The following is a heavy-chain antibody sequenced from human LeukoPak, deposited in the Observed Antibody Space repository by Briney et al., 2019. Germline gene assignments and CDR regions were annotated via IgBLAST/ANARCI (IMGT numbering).Heavy chain of an antibody. V-gene: IGHV3-66*01. CDR3: AKDTVNVAGRGVYYYYYMDV. D-gene: IGHD6-19*01. Sequence: GGSLRLSCAASGFTVSSNYMSWVRQAPGKGLEWVSVIYSGGSTYYADSVKGRFTISRDNSKNTLYLQMNSLRAEDTAVYYCAKDTVNVAGRGVYYYYYMDVWGKGTTVTISS. CDR2: IYSGGST. CDR1: GFTVSSNY. J-gene: IGHJ6*03.